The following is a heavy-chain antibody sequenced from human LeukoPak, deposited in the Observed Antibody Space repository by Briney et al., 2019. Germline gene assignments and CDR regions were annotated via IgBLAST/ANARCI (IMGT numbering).Heavy chain of an antibody. V-gene: IGHV1-69*05. CDR2: IIPIFGTA. Sequence: ASVKVSCKASGGTFSSYAISWVRQAPGQGLEWMGGIIPIFGTANYAQKFQGRVTITTDESTGTAYMELSSLRSEDTAVYYCARGGIWDFWRYIRHWGQGTLVTVSS. CDR1: GGTFSSYA. CDR3: ARGGIWDFWRYIRH. D-gene: IGHD3-3*01. J-gene: IGHJ4*02.